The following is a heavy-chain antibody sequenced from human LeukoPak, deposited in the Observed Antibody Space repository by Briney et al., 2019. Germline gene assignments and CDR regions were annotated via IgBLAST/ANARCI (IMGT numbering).Heavy chain of an antibody. CDR3: ARSRLSYCGGDCYPEMVAFDI. V-gene: IGHV4-31*03. J-gene: IGHJ3*02. CDR1: GGSISSGGYY. Sequence: PSQTLSLTCTVSGGSISSGGYYWSWIRQHPGKGLEWIGYIYYSGSTYYNPSLKSRVTISVDTSKNQFSLKLSSVTAADTAVYYCARSRLSYCGGDCYPEMVAFDIWGQGTMVTFSS. CDR2: IYYSGST. D-gene: IGHD2-21*02.